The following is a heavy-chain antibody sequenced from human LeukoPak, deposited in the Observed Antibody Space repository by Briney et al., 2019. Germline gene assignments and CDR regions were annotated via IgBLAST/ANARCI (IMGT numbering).Heavy chain of an antibody. CDR3: ARSGVEGATIDY. CDR2: IIPIFGTA. V-gene: IGHV1-69*05. D-gene: IGHD1-26*01. CDR1: GYTFTSYA. J-gene: IGHJ4*02. Sequence: SVKVSCKASGYTFTSYAINWVRQATGQGLEWMGGIIPIFGTANYAQKFQGRVTITTDESTSTAYMELSSLRSEDTAVYYCARSGVEGATIDYWGQGTLVTASS.